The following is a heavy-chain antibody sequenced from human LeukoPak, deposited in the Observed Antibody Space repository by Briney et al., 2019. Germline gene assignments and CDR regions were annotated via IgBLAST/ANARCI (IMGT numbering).Heavy chain of an antibody. V-gene: IGHV4-31*03. CDR1: GGSISSGGYY. J-gene: IGHJ2*01. CDR2: IYYSGST. D-gene: IGHD4-23*01. CDR3: ARDSGRRGGNSYWYFDL. Sequence: SETLSLTCTVSGGSISSGGYYWSWIRQHPGKGLEWIGYIYYSGSTYYNPSLKSRVTISIDTSKNQFSLKLSSVTAADTAVYYCARDSGRRGGNSYWYFDLGGRGALVTVSS.